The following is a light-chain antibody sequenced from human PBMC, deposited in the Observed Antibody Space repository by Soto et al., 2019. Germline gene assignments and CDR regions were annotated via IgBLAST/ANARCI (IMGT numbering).Light chain of an antibody. CDR3: CAYAGSANV. J-gene: IGLJ2*01. CDR2: DVS. CDR1: SSDVGGYDY. Sequence: QSALTQPRSVSGSPGQSVTISCTGTSSDVGGYDYVSWYQHHPGNTPKLMIYDVSKRPSGVPDRFSGSKSGNTASLTISGLQAEDEADYYCCAYAGSANVFGGGTKLTVL. V-gene: IGLV2-11*01.